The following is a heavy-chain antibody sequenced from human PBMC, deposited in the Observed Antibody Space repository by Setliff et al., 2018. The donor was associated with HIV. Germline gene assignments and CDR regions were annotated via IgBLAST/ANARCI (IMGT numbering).Heavy chain of an antibody. CDR2: IYYSGST. D-gene: IGHD3-22*01. J-gene: IGHJ4*02. CDR3: AREGYYYASSGYYPYYFDH. Sequence: PSETLSLTCTVSGGSISSSSYYWGWIRQPPGKGLEWTGSIYYSGSTYYNPSLKSRVTISVDTSKNQFSLKLTSVTAADTAVYCCAREGYYYASSGYYPYYFDHWGQGILVTVSS. V-gene: IGHV4-39*07. CDR1: GGSISSSSYY.